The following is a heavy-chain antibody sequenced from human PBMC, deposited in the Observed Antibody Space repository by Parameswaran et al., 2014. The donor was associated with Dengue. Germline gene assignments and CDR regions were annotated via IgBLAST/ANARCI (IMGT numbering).Heavy chain of an antibody. CDR3: ARDTFPRGYGMDV. Sequence: VRQAPGKGLEWIGYIYYSGSTHYNPSLKSRVTISVDTSKNQFSLKVTSVTAADTAIYYCARDTFPRGYGMDVWGQGTTVTVSS. V-gene: IGHV4-30-4*01. D-gene: IGHD2/OR15-2a*01. CDR2: IYYSGST. J-gene: IGHJ6*02.